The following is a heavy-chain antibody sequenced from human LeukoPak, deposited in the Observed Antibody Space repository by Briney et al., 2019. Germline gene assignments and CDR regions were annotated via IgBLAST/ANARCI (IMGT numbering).Heavy chain of an antibody. D-gene: IGHD6-19*01. V-gene: IGHV3-43D*03. Sequence: PGGSLRLSCAASGFTFDDYAMHWVRQAPGKGLEWVSLISWDGGSTYYADSVKGRFTISRDNSKNSLYLQMNSLRAEDTALYYCAKDAIAVAGTHFNYYYYMDVRGKGTTVTVSS. CDR3: AKDAIAVAGTHFNYYYYMDV. CDR1: GFTFDDYA. CDR2: ISWDGGST. J-gene: IGHJ6*03.